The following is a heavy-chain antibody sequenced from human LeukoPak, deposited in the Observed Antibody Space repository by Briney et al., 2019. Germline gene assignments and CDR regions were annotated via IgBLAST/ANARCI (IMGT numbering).Heavy chain of an antibody. CDR2: IWCDGSNK. CDR3: ARGLVGATHFDY. J-gene: IGHJ4*02. D-gene: IGHD1-26*01. CDR1: GFTFSSYG. Sequence: GGSLRLSCAASGFTFSSYGMHWVRQAPGKGLEWVAVIWCDGSNKYYADSVKGRFTISRDNAKNSLYLQMNSLRAEDTAVYYCARGLVGATHFDYWGQGTLVTVSS. V-gene: IGHV3-33*01.